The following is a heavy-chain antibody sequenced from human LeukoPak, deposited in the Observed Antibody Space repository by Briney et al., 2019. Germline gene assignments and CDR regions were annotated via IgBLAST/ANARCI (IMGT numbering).Heavy chain of an antibody. V-gene: IGHV1-8*01. CDR1: GYTFTSYD. J-gene: IGHJ3*02. D-gene: IGHD3-9*01. CDR3: ARGVLRYFDWLLSDAFGI. Sequence: ASVKVSCKASGYTFTSYDINWVRQATGQGLEWMGWMNPNSGNTGYAQKFQGRVTMTRSTSISTAYMELSSLRSEDTAVYYCARGVLRYFDWLLSDAFGIWGQGTMVTVSS. CDR2: MNPNSGNT.